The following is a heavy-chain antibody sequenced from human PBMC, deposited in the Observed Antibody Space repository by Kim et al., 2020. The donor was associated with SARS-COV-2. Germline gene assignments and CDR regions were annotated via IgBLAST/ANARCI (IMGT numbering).Heavy chain of an antibody. Sequence: TYYAGSVKGRFTISRDNSKNTLYLQMNSLGAEDTAVYYCARYAAGEYYFDYWGQGTLVTVSS. CDR2: T. V-gene: IGHV3-66*02. J-gene: IGHJ4*02. CDR3: ARYAAGEYYFDY. D-gene: IGHD6-13*01.